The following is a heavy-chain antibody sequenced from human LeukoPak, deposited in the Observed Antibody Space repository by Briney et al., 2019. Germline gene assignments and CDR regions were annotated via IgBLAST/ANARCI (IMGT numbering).Heavy chain of an antibody. CDR3: ARGSSNIAARNNWFDP. CDR1: GFTFSSYN. CDR2: IGTSSSYI. V-gene: IGHV3-21*01. D-gene: IGHD6-6*01. J-gene: IGHJ5*02. Sequence: GGSLRLSCAASGFTFSSYNMDWVRQAPGKGLEWVSSIGTSSSYIYYTDSVKGRFTTSRDNAKKSLYLQMNSLRAEDTAVYYCARGSSNIAARNNWFDPWGQGTLVTVSS.